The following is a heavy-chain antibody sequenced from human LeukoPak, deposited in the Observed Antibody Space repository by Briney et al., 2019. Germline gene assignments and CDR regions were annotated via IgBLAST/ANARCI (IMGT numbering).Heavy chain of an antibody. CDR2: ISYDGSNK. D-gene: IGHD4-23*01. V-gene: IGHV3-30*03. J-gene: IGHJ4*02. Sequence: GGSLRLSCAASGFTFSSYGMHWVRQAPGKGLEWVAVISYDGSNKYYADSVKGRFIISRDNAKNSLYLQMNSLRAEDTAVYYCARGPDYGGYDSGHWGQGTLVTVSS. CDR3: ARGPDYGGYDSGH. CDR1: GFTFSSYG.